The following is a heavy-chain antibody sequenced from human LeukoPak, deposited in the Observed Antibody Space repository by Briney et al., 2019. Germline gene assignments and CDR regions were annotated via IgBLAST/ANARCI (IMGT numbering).Heavy chain of an antibody. CDR1: GYTFTSYG. J-gene: IGHJ3*02. D-gene: IGHD1-1*01. Sequence: GASVTVSCKASGYTFTSYGISWVRQAPAQGLEWMGWISAYNGNTNYAQKLQGRVTMTTDTSTSTAYIELRSLRSDDTAVYYCARDRPSVGRLAFDIWGQGAMVTVSS. V-gene: IGHV1-18*01. CDR2: ISAYNGNT. CDR3: ARDRPSVGRLAFDI.